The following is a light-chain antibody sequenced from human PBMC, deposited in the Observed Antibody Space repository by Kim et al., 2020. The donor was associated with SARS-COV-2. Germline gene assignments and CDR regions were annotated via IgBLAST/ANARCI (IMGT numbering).Light chain of an antibody. CDR1: QSVRSNY. CDR3: QRYGSAPNT. CDR2: GAS. Sequence: EIVSTQSPGTLSLSPGERATLSCRASQSVRSNYLAWYQQKPGQAPRLLIYGASSGATGVPDRFSGGGSGTDFTLTISRLEPEDFAVYYCQRYGSAPNTFGQGTRLEIK. V-gene: IGKV3-20*01. J-gene: IGKJ5*01.